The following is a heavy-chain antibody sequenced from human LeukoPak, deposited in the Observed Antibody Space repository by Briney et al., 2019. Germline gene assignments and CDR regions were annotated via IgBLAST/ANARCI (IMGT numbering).Heavy chain of an antibody. D-gene: IGHD3-10*01. V-gene: IGHV5-51*01. Sequence: GESLQISCKGSGYSFTTYWIGWVRQMPGKGLEWMGIIHPGDSDARYSPSFQGQVTISADKSSSTAFLQWSSLKASDTAIYYCARMGRGDPLFGDYWGQGTLVTVSS. CDR3: ARMGRGDPLFGDY. CDR2: IHPGDSDA. J-gene: IGHJ4*02. CDR1: GYSFTTYW.